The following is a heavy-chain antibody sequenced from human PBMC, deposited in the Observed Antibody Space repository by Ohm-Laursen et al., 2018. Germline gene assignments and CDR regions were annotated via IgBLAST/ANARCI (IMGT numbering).Heavy chain of an antibody. V-gene: IGHV3-48*03. Sequence: SLRLSCTASGFTFSSYEMNWVRQAPGKGLEWISYITDSSSTTYYADSVKGRFTISRDNAKNSLYLQMNGLRGEDTAVYYCARGRGELRGWDIWGQGTRVTVSS. J-gene: IGHJ3*02. CDR2: ITDSSSTT. CDR3: ARGRGELRGWDI. D-gene: IGHD4-23*01. CDR1: GFTFSSYE.